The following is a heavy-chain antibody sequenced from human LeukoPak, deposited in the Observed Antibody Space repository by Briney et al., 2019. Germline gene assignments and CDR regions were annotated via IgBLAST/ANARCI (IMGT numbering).Heavy chain of an antibody. CDR1: GFTFSDHF. Sequence: GGSLRLSCAASGFTFSDHFMDWVRQAPGKGLEWVGRTKNKANSYITQYTASMEGRFTISRDDSKNSLYLQMSSLKTEDTAMYYCASIRGTLGYWGQGTVVTVSS. D-gene: IGHD1-26*01. CDR2: TKNKANSYIT. J-gene: IGHJ4*02. V-gene: IGHV3-72*01. CDR3: ASIRGTLGY.